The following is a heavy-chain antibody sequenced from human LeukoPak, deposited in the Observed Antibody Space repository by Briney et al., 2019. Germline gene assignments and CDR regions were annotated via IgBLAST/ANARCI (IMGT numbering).Heavy chain of an antibody. CDR1: GGSISSSSYY. Sequence: PSETLSLTCTVSGGSISSSSYYWGWIRQPPGKGLEWIGSIYYSGSTYYNPSLKSRVTISVDTSKNQFSLKLSSVTAADTAVYYCARGRLTSAFDYWGQGTLVTVSS. D-gene: IGHD3-22*01. V-gene: IGHV4-39*01. CDR3: ARGRLTSAFDY. CDR2: IYYSGST. J-gene: IGHJ4*02.